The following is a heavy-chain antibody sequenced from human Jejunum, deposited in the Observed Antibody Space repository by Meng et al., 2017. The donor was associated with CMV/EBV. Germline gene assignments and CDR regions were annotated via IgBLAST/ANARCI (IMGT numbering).Heavy chain of an antibody. Sequence: ASGFTLSSYGRNWVRQAPGKGLEWVANINDDGSETYYVDSVKGRFTISRDNANNSLYLQMDDLRAEDTAVYYCARMGYGFEFFDVWGQGTMVTVSS. CDR3: ARMGYGFEFFDV. CDR2: INDDGSET. CDR1: GFTLSSYG. D-gene: IGHD5-12*01. V-gene: IGHV3-7*01. J-gene: IGHJ3*01.